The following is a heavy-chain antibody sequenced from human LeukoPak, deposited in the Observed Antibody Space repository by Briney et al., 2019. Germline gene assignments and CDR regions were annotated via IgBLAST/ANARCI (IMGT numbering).Heavy chain of an antibody. J-gene: IGHJ3*02. V-gene: IGHV4-34*01. CDR1: GGSFSGYY. CDR3: ARETVAYDAFDI. Sequence: SETLSLTCAVYGGSFSGYYWSWLPQPPGKGLMWIGEINHSGSTNYNPSLKSRVTISVDTSKNQFSLKLSSVTAADSDVYYCARETVAYDAFDIWGQGTMVTVSS. CDR2: INHSGST. D-gene: IGHD6-19*01.